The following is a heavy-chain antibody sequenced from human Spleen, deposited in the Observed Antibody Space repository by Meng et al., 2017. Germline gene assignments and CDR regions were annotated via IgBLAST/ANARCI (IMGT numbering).Heavy chain of an antibody. J-gene: IGHJ4*02. V-gene: IGHV3-53*01. Sequence: EVQMVESGGGLSEPGWSLSLYCAVSGFTVNVNCMHWVGQAPGKALEWVSLIDSGGSTYYAGSVRGRFTVYRDNAKRSLYLQMNSLRAENTAVYYCARDNYYDTWGQGTLVTVSS. CDR2: IDSGGST. CDR3: ARDNYYDT. D-gene: IGHD3-22*01. CDR1: GFTVNVNC.